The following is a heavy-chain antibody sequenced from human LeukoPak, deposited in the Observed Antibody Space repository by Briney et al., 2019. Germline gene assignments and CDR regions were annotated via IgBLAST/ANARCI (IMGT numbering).Heavy chain of an antibody. CDR1: GFTFSRYS. CDR2: ISSSSSYI. Sequence: GGSLRLSCGASGFTFSRYSMNWVRQAPGKGLEWVSSISSSSSYIYYADSVKGRFTISRDNAKNSLYLQMNSLRAEDTAVYYCARAETTVVTAFDYWGQGTLVTVSS. CDR3: ARAETTVVTAFDY. D-gene: IGHD4-23*01. V-gene: IGHV3-21*01. J-gene: IGHJ4*02.